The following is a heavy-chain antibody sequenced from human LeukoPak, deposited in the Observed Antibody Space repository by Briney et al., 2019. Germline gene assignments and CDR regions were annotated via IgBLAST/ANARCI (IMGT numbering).Heavy chain of an antibody. CDR3: AGYSSSWYTLDY. CDR1: GFTVSNNY. Sequence: GGSLRLSCAASGFTVSNNYMSWVRQAPGKGLEWVSVIYSGGSTYYADSVKGRFTISRDNSKNTLYLQMNGLRAEDTAVYYCAGYSSSWYTLDYWGQGTLVTVSS. CDR2: IYSGGST. D-gene: IGHD6-13*01. V-gene: IGHV3-53*01. J-gene: IGHJ4*02.